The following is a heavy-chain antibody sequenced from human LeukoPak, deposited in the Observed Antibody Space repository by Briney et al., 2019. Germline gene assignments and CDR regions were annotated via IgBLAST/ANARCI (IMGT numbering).Heavy chain of an antibody. Sequence: PSETLSLTCTVSGGSISSYYWSWIRQPPGKGLEWIGYIYYSGSTNYNPSLKSRVTISVDTSKNQFSLKLSSVTAADTAVYCCARGVDFWSGYYPNWFDPWGQGTLVTVSS. CDR1: GGSISSYY. V-gene: IGHV4-59*01. CDR2: IYYSGST. CDR3: ARGVDFWSGYYPNWFDP. J-gene: IGHJ5*02. D-gene: IGHD3-3*01.